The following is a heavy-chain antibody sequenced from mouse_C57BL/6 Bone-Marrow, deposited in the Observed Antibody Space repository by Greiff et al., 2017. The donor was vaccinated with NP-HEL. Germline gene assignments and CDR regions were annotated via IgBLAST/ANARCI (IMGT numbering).Heavy chain of an antibody. CDR3: AAYYGSYYYAMDY. Sequence: QVQLRQSGAELVKPGASVKMSCKASGYTFTSYWITWVKQRPGQGLEWIGDIYPGSGSTNYNEKFKSKATLTVDTSSSTAYMQLSSLTSEDSAVYYCAAYYGSYYYAMDYWGQGTSVTVSS. D-gene: IGHD2-10*01. CDR2: IYPGSGST. J-gene: IGHJ4*01. CDR1: GYTFTSYW. V-gene: IGHV1-55*01.